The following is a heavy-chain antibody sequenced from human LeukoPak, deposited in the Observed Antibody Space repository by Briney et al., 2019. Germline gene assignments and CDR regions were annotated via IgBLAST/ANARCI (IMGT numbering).Heavy chain of an antibody. J-gene: IGHJ4*02. V-gene: IGHV3-11*06. CDR2: ISSGTSYT. CDR3: ARLVVVAATPGYFDY. CDR1: GFTFSDYY. D-gene: IGHD2-15*01. Sequence: GGSLRLSCAASGFTFSDYYMSWIRQAPGKGLEWLSYISSGTSYTNYADSVKGRFTISRDNAKNSLYLQMNNLRAEDTALYYCARLVVVAATPGYFDYWGQGTLVTVSS.